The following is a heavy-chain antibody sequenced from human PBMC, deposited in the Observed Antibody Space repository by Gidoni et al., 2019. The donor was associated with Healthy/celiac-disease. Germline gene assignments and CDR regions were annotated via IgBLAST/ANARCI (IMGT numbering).Heavy chain of an antibody. J-gene: IGHJ4*02. CDR1: GYTFTGYY. CDR3: ARDRGLEQAEFDY. CDR2: INPNSGGT. V-gene: IGHV1-2*02. Sequence: QVQLVQSGPEVKKPGASVKVSCQASGYTFTGYYMHWVRQAPGQGLEWMGWINPNSGGTNYAQKFQGRVTMTRDTSISTAYMELSRLRSDDTAVYYCARDRGLEQAEFDYWGQGTLVTVSS. D-gene: IGHD1-1*01.